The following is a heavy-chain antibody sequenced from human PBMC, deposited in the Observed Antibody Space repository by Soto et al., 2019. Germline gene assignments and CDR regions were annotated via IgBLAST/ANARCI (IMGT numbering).Heavy chain of an antibody. CDR2: INPNSGDT. D-gene: IGHD2-15*01. V-gene: IGHV1-2*04. J-gene: IGHJ2*01. CDR1: GYIFTGYY. CDR3: ARPDGGPDWYFDL. Sequence: QVQLVQSGAEVKKPGASVKVSCKASGYIFTGYYMHWVRQAPGQGLEWMGWINPNSGDTNYAQKFQAWVTMTRDTSISTASMDLSRLKSDDTAVYYCARPDGGPDWYFDLWGRGTLVTVSS.